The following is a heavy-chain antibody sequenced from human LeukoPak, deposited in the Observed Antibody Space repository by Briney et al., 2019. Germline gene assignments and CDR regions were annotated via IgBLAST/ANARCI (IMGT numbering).Heavy chain of an antibody. CDR3: ARASSSWHRFDY. V-gene: IGHV4-39*07. J-gene: IGHJ4*02. D-gene: IGHD6-13*01. CDR2: IYYSGST. CDR1: GGSVTSSSYY. Sequence: SETLSLTCSVSGGSVTSSSYYWGWIRQPPGKGLEWIGSIYYSGSTYYNPSLKSRVTISVDTSKNQFSLKLTSGTAADTAVYYCARASSSWHRFDYWGQGTLVTVSS.